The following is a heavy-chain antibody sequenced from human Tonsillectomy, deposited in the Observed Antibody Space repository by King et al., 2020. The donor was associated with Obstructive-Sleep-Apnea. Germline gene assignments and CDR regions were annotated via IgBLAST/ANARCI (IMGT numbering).Heavy chain of an antibody. D-gene: IGHD1-26*01. CDR3: AKLRSGSFLGWLGEFGYYYGMDV. CDR2: VGGSAGTT. CDR1: GFTFSTSA. Sequence: VQLVESGGGLVQPGGSLRLSCAASGFTFSTSAMSWVRQAPGKGLEWVSAVGGSAGTTYYADSVKGRFTISRDNSKNTLYLQMNSLRAEDTAVYYCAKLRSGSFLGWLGEFGYYYGMDVWGQGTTVTVFS. J-gene: IGHJ6*02. V-gene: IGHV3-23*04.